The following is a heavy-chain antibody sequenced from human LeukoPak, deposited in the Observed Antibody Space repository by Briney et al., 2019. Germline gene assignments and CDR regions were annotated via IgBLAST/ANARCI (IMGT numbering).Heavy chain of an antibody. V-gene: IGHV4-59*08. CDR3: ARRSSSYYGAFDI. CDR2: GYYSGST. CDR1: GGSISSYY. Sequence: PSETLSLTCTVSGGSISSYYWSWIRQPPGKGLEWIGYGYYSGSTNYNPSLKSRVTTSVDTSKNQFSLKLSSVTAADTAVYYCARRSSSYYGAFDIWGQGTMVTVSS. D-gene: IGHD6-13*01. J-gene: IGHJ3*02.